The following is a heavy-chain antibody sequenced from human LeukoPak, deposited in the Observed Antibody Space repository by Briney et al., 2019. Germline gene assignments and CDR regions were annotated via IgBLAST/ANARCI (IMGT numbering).Heavy chain of an antibody. CDR1: GYTFTSYA. D-gene: IGHD5-12*01. V-gene: IGHV1-69*13. CDR3: ARVGDDIVAGGSWFDP. J-gene: IGHJ5*02. Sequence: GASVKVSCKASGYTFTSYAMNWVRQAPGQGLEWMGGIIPIFGSANYAQNFQGRVTITADESTTTAYMELSSLRSEDTAVYYCARVGDDIVAGGSWFDPWGQGTLVTVSS. CDR2: IIPIFGSA.